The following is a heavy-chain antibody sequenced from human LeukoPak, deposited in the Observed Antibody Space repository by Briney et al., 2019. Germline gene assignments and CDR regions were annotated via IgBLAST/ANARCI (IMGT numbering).Heavy chain of an antibody. Sequence: SVKVSCKVSVYTLTELSMHGVGQAPGKGLEWVGGFDPEDGETSYAQKCQGRVSMTEDTSTDQAYMELRRLRSEDTAVYYCATAAVAGPPLKYYYGMDAWGHGKTVTVSS. D-gene: IGHD6-19*01. V-gene: IGHV1-24*01. CDR2: FDPEDGET. CDR1: VYTLTELS. J-gene: IGHJ6*02. CDR3: ATAAVAGPPLKYYYGMDA.